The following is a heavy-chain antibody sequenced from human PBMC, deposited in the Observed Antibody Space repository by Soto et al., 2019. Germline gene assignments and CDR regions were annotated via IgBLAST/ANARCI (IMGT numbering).Heavy chain of an antibody. J-gene: IGHJ4*02. D-gene: IGHD4-17*01. CDR2: ISSSGSTI. CDR1: GFTFSDYY. Sequence: GGSLRLSCAASGFTFSDYYMSWIRQAPGKGLEWVSYISSSGSTIYYADFVKGRFNIARDNAKNSLYLQMNSLRAEETAVYYCAREEDDYGDYRPGGFDYWGQGTRVTVSS. V-gene: IGHV3-11*01. CDR3: AREEDDYGDYRPGGFDY.